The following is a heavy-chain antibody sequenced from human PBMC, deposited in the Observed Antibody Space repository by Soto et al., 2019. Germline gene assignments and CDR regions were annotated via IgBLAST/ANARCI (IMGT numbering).Heavy chain of an antibody. CDR2: ISAYNGNT. J-gene: IGHJ3*02. V-gene: IGHV1-18*01. CDR1: GYTFTSYC. CDR3: ARYCSSTSCYVPIRAFDI. D-gene: IGHD2-2*01. Sequence: ASVNVSCKSSGYTFTSYCMSWVRQAPGQGLECMGWISAYNGNTNYAQKLQGRVTMTTDTSTSTAYMELRSLRSDDTAVYYCARYCSSTSCYVPIRAFDIWGQGTMVTVSS.